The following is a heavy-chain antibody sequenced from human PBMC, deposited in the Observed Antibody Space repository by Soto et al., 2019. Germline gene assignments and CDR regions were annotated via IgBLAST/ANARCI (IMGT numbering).Heavy chain of an antibody. CDR3: ARSPIVVVPAAIGGMDV. Sequence: SETLSLTCTVSGGSISSYYWSWIRQPPGKGLEWIGYIYYSGSTNYNPSLKSRVTISVDTSKNQFSLKLSSVTAADTAVYYCARSPIVVVPAAIGGMDVWGQGTTVTVS. J-gene: IGHJ6*02. V-gene: IGHV4-59*01. CDR2: IYYSGST. D-gene: IGHD2-2*01. CDR1: GGSISSYY.